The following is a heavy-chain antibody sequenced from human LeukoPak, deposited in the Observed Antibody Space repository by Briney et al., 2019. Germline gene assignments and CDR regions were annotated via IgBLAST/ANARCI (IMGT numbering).Heavy chain of an antibody. J-gene: IGHJ4*02. V-gene: IGHV4-34*01. Sequence: PSETLSLTCAVYGGSFSGYYWSWIRQPPGKGLEWIGEINHSGSTNYNPSLKSRVTISVDTSKNQFSLNLSSVTAADTAVYYCARSEAAAGLVYWGQGTLVTVSS. CDR2: INHSGST. CDR3: ARSEAAAGLVY. D-gene: IGHD6-13*01. CDR1: GGSFSGYY.